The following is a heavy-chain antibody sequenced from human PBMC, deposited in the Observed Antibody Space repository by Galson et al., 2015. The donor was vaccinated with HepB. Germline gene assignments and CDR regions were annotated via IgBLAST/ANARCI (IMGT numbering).Heavy chain of an antibody. Sequence: SLRLSCAASGFTLKSHAMHWVRQAPGKGLEWVAVISYNGNNKYYADSVKGRFTFSRDNSKNTLYLQMNSLRVEDTAVYYCARDQEWEVLGNWLDPWGQGTLVMVSS. CDR1: GFTLKSHA. CDR3: ARDQEWEVLGNWLDP. CDR2: ISYNGNNK. D-gene: IGHD1-26*01. J-gene: IGHJ5*02. V-gene: IGHV3-30-3*01.